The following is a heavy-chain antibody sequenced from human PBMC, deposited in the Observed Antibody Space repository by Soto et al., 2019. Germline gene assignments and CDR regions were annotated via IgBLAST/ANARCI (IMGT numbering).Heavy chain of an antibody. CDR3: ARDVGEHVVEIHVF. D-gene: IGHD1-1*01. V-gene: IGHV1-69*13. CDR1: GGTFSSYA. J-gene: IGHJ4*02. CDR2: IIPIFGTA. Sequence: GASVKVSCKASGGTFSSYAISWVRQAPGQGLEWMGGIIPIFGTANYAQKFQGRVTITADESTSTAYMELSSLRSEDTAVYYCARDVGEHVVEIHVFWGQGTRVTVSS.